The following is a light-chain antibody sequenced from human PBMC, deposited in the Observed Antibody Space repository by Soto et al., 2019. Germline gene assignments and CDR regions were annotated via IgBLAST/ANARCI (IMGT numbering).Light chain of an antibody. V-gene: IGKV1-6*01. J-gene: IGKJ3*01. CDR2: SAS. CDR1: QSIRGY. Sequence: IQMTQSPSSLSASVGDRVTIPCRASQSIRGYLNWYQQKPGNAPKLLIYSASTLQSGVPSRFSGSGSGTDFTLTISSLQPEDFATYYCLQKYFYPFTFGPGTKVDIK. CDR3: LQKYFYPFT.